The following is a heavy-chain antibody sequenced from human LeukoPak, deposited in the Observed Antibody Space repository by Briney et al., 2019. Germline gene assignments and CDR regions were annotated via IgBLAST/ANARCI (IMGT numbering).Heavy chain of an antibody. D-gene: IGHD1-26*01. CDR2: LSYDGNNK. CDR1: GFTFISYA. J-gene: IGHJ6*03. CDR3: AKGEVGDMTDMDV. Sequence: GGPLRLSCAASGFTFISYAMHWVRQAPGKGLEWVTALSYDGNNKYYADSVKGRFTISRDNSKNTLFLQMNSLRPEDTAVYYCAKGEVGDMTDMDVWGKGTTVTVSS. V-gene: IGHV3-30-3*01.